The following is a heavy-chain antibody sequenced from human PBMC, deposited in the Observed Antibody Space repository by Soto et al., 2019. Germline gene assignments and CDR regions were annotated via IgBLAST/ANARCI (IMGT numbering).Heavy chain of an antibody. D-gene: IGHD3-10*01. V-gene: IGHV3-53*02. CDR1: GLSVSDKY. CDR2: TYTGGNS. CDR3: ASQCYAYGLDF. J-gene: IGHJ4*03. Sequence: EVQLVQTGGGLIKPGGSLSLSCAASGLSVSDKYMSWVRQAPGKGLEWVSLTYTGGNSYIADFVKGRFIVSRDISKNTLFLHMNSLAAEDTAVYYCASQCYAYGLDFWGHGSLVTVSS.